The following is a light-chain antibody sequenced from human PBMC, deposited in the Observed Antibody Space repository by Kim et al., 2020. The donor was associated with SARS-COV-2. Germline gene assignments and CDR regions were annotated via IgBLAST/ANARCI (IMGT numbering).Light chain of an antibody. J-gene: IGKJ1*01. CDR3: QQYGSSPPWT. Sequence: PGESATLSCRARQSVSSSYLAWYQQKRGKAPRLLIYGGSSRATGSADRFSGSGSGTDFTLTISRLEPEEFAVYYCQQYGSSPPWTFGEGTKVDIK. CDR1: QSVSSSY. V-gene: IGKV3-20*01. CDR2: GGS.